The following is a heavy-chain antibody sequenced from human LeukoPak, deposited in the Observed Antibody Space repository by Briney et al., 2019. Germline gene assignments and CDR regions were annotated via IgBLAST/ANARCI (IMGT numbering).Heavy chain of an antibody. CDR2: INPNSGGT. D-gene: IGHD5-18*01. Sequence: ASVKVSCKASGYTFTGYYMHWVRQAPGQGLEWMGWINPNSGGTNYAQKFQGRVAMTRDTSISTAYMELSRLRSDDTAVYYCAREGLVDTAMVTAFDYWGQGTLVTVSS. CDR3: AREGLVDTAMVTAFDY. V-gene: IGHV1-2*02. J-gene: IGHJ4*02. CDR1: GYTFTGYY.